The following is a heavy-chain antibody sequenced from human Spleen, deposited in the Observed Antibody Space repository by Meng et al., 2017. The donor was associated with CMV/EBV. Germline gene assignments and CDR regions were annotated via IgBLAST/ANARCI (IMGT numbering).Heavy chain of an antibody. CDR1: RGPFSRYA. CDR3: AKNRLHGFDY. D-gene: IGHD4-11*01. Sequence: VYCKASRGPFSRYAISWVRQAPGQGLEWMGGFIPIFGTANYAQKFQGRVTITTDESTSTAYMELSSLRSEDTAVYYCAKNRLHGFDYWGQGTLVTVSS. V-gene: IGHV1-69*05. J-gene: IGHJ4*02. CDR2: FIPIFGTA.